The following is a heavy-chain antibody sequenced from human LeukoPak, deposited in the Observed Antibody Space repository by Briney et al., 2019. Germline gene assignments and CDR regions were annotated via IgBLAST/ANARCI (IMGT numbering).Heavy chain of an antibody. CDR2: IRYDGSNK. V-gene: IGHV3-30*02. J-gene: IGHJ4*02. CDR1: GFTFSSYG. D-gene: IGHD3-3*01. Sequence: GGSLRLSCAASGFTFSSYGMHWVRQAPGKGLEWVAFIRYDGSNKYYADSVKGRFTISRDNSKNTLYLQMNSLRAEDTAVYYCAKESGYDFWSGYFHWGQGTLVTVSS. CDR3: AKESGYDFWSGYFH.